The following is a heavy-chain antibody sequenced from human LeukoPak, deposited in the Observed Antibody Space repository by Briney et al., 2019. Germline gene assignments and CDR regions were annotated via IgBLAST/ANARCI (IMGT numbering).Heavy chain of an antibody. V-gene: IGHV3-49*04. CDR3: TREEVDFDY. CDR1: GFTFSTSW. Sequence: GGSLRLSCGASGFTFSTSWMNWVRQAPGKGLVWVGFIRSKAYGGTTEYAASVKGRFTISRDDSKSIAYLQMNSLKTEDTAVYYCTREEVDFDYWGQGTLVTVPS. D-gene: IGHD2-15*01. J-gene: IGHJ4*02. CDR2: IRSKAYGGTT.